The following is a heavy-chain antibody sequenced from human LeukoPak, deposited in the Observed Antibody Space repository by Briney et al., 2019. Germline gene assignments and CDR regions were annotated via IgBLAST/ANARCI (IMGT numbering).Heavy chain of an antibody. CDR2: IIPIFGTA. V-gene: IGHV1-69*13. Sequence: VASVKVSCKASGGTFSSYAISWVRQAPGQGLEWMGGIIPIFGTANYAQKFQGRVTITADESTSTAYMELSSLRPEDTAVYYCARDRPGRYCSTISCYSASPFDPWGQGTLVTVSS. J-gene: IGHJ5*02. CDR1: GGTFSSYA. D-gene: IGHD2-2*02. CDR3: ARDRPGRYCSTISCYSASPFDP.